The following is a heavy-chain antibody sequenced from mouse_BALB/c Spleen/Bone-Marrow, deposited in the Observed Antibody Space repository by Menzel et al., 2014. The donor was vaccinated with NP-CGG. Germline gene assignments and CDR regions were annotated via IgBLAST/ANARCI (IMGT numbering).Heavy chain of an antibody. CDR3: ARVSYDYFDY. J-gene: IGHJ2*01. Sequence: EVKVVESGGGLVKPGGSLKPSCAASGFTFSDYYMYWVRQTPEKRLEWVATISDGGSYTYYPDSVKGRFTISRDNAKNNLYLQMSSLKSEDTAMYYCARVSYDYFDYWGQGTTLTVSS. D-gene: IGHD2-4*01. CDR1: GFTFSDYY. V-gene: IGHV5-4*02. CDR2: ISDGGSYT.